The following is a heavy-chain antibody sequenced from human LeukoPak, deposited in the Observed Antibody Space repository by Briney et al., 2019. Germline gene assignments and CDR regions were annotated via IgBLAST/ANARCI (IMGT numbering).Heavy chain of an antibody. CDR3: ARTYSSHLWYFDL. V-gene: IGHV4-38-2*02. CDR1: GYSISSGYY. D-gene: IGHD6-13*01. Sequence: PSETLSLTCTVSGYSISSGYYWGWIRQPPGKGLEWIGSIYHSGSTYYNPSLKSRVTISVDTSKNQFSLKLSSVTAADTAVYYCARTYSSHLWYFDLWGRGTLVTVSS. J-gene: IGHJ2*01. CDR2: IYHSGST.